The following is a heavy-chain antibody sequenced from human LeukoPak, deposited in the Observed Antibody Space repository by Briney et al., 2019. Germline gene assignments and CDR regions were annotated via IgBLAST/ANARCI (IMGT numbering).Heavy chain of an antibody. Sequence: GGSLRLSCAASGFIFSNYWMRSVRQAPGKGLEWVANIKGDGSDKNYVDSVKGRFTISRDNAKNSMYLEMDSLRGDDTAVYYCAREGLPAAGDCWGQGTLVTVSS. CDR1: GFIFSNYW. J-gene: IGHJ4*02. CDR3: AREGLPAAGDC. D-gene: IGHD2-2*01. CDR2: IKGDGSDK. V-gene: IGHV3-7*01.